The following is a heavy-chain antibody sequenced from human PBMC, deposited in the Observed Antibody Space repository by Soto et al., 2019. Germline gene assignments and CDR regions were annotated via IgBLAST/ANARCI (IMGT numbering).Heavy chain of an antibody. Sequence: PGGSLRLSCAASGFTFSSYGMHWVRQAPGKGLEWVAVIWYDGSNKYYADSVKGRFTISRDNSKNTLYLQMNSPRAEDTAVYYCARDRDFWSGYYGAFDIWGQGTMVTVSS. CDR3: ARDRDFWSGYYGAFDI. J-gene: IGHJ3*02. V-gene: IGHV3-33*01. D-gene: IGHD3-3*01. CDR1: GFTFSSYG. CDR2: IWYDGSNK.